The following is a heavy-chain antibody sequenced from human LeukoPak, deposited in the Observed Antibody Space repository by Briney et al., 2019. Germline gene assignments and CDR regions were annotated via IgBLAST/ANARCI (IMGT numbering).Heavy chain of an antibody. D-gene: IGHD3-10*01. CDR3: ARRYYFVSGSYYPYDF. V-gene: IGHV3-7*01. CDR1: GFTFSSYW. CDR2: IKQDGSEK. J-gene: IGHJ4*02. Sequence: GGSLRLSCAASGFTFSSYWMSWVRQAPGKGLEWVANIKQDGSEKYYVDSVKGRFTISRDNAKNSLYLQMNSLRAEDTAVYYCARRYYFVSGSYYPYDFWGQGTLVTVSS.